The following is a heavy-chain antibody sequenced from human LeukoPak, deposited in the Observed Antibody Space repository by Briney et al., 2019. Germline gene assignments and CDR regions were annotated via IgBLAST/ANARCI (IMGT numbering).Heavy chain of an antibody. Sequence: ASVTVSCKASGYTFTAYDINWVRQGAGQGLEWIGWMNPDTGNTVYAQKFQGRFTMTRDTSKSTAYMDLNSLRSEDTAVYYCARLSDTPAYYYSSGYYHIRYWGQGTLLTVSS. CDR1: GYTFTAYD. D-gene: IGHD3-22*01. CDR3: ARLSDTPAYYYSSGYYHIRY. J-gene: IGHJ4*02. V-gene: IGHV1-8*01. CDR2: MNPDTGNT.